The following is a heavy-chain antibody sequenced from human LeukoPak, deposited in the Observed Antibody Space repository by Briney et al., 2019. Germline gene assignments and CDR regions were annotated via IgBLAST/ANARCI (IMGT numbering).Heavy chain of an antibody. J-gene: IGHJ1*01. V-gene: IGHV5-51*01. Sequence: GESLKISCKGSGYSVTSYWIGWVRQMPGTGLEWMGIVYPGDSDTRYSPSFQGQVTISADKSISTAYLQWSSLKASDTAMYYCARHLRRGHSGYEAEYFQHWGQGTLVTVSS. CDR3: ARHLRRGHSGYEAEYFQH. CDR2: VYPGDSDT. D-gene: IGHD5-12*01. CDR1: GYSVTSYW.